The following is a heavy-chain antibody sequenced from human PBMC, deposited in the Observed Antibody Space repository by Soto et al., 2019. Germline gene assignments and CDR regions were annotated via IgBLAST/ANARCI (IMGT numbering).Heavy chain of an antibody. Sequence: GGSLRLSCAASGFSFSDYAMSWVRQAPGKGLEWVSVISESGGSTHYADSVRGRFTVSRDNSKNSLSLRMNSLRDEDTAVYFCAKRSPYSSGWYSPIFDYWGQGAMVTVYS. J-gene: IGHJ4*02. D-gene: IGHD6-13*01. CDR3: AKRSPYSSGWYSPIFDY. V-gene: IGHV3-23*01. CDR1: GFSFSDYA. CDR2: ISESGGST.